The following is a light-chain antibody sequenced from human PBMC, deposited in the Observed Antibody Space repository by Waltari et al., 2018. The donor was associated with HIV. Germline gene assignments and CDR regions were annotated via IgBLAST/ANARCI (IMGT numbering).Light chain of an antibody. Sequence: QSALTQPASVSGSPGQSITISCTGTSSNVGSDDLVSWYQQHPGEAPKLIIYEVTKRPSGFSNVFSGSKSGNPASLTISGLQAEDEADYYCCSCPRSGIRYVFGTGTKVTVL. V-gene: IGLV2-23*02. J-gene: IGLJ1*01. CDR3: CSCPRSGIRYV. CDR1: SSNVGSDDL. CDR2: EVT.